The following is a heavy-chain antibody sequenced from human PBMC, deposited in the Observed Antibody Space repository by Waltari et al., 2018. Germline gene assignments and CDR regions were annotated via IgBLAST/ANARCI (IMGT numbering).Heavy chain of an antibody. CDR1: GYSFTSYW. CDR2: IYPGDSDT. CDR3: ARRDVNWVFPAVGYFDL. Sequence: EVQLVQSGAEVKKPGESLKISCKGSGYSFTSYWIGWVRPMPGKGLEWMGIIYPGDSDTRYSPSFQGQVTISADKSISTAYLQWSSLKASDTAMYYCARRDVNWVFPAVGYFDLWGRGTLVTVSS. J-gene: IGHJ2*01. D-gene: IGHD7-27*01. V-gene: IGHV5-51*03.